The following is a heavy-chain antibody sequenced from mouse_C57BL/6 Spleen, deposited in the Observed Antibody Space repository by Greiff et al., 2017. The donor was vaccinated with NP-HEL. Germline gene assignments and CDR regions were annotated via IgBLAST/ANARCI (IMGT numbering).Heavy chain of an antibody. CDR1: GFTFSSYA. Sequence: EVMLVESGGGLVKPGGSLKLSCAASGFTFSSYAMSWVRQTPEKRLEWVATISDGGSYTYYPDNVKGRFTISRENAKNNLYLQMSHLKSEDTAMYYCARRWEPLFDYWGQGTTLTVSS. CDR3: ARRWEPLFDY. V-gene: IGHV5-4*03. J-gene: IGHJ2*01. CDR2: ISDGGSYT. D-gene: IGHD4-1*01.